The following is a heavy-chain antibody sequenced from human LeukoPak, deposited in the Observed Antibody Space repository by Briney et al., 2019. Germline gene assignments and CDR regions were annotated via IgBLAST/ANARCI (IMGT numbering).Heavy chain of an antibody. Sequence: GASVKVSCKTSGYTFTDYYMHWVRQAPGQGLEWMGWIIPNSGGTNYAQKFQDRVIMTRDTSIGTAYMELRRLRSDDTAVYYCTRGSVTMSLNYWGQGTLVTVSS. CDR3: TRGSVTMSLNY. V-gene: IGHV1-2*02. CDR2: IIPNSGGT. D-gene: IGHD4-17*01. CDR1: GYTFTDYY. J-gene: IGHJ4*02.